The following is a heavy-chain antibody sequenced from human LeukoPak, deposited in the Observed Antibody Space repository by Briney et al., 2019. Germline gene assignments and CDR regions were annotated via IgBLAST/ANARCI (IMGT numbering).Heavy chain of an antibody. Sequence: GGSLRLSCAASGFNFSSYAMSWVREAPGKGVEGVSVISGSCGSTNYAASVTGRFTMSRDNSQSTLYLQMNSLRVEDTAVYYCAKASEVGRGYFDYWGQGTLVTVSS. CDR3: AKASEVGRGYFDY. D-gene: IGHD1-26*01. V-gene: IGHV3-23*01. J-gene: IGHJ4*02. CDR2: ISGSCGST. CDR1: GFNFSSYA.